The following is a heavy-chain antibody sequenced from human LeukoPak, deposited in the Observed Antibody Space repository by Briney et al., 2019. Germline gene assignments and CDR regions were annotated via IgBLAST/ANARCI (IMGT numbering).Heavy chain of an antibody. D-gene: IGHD4-17*01. J-gene: IGHJ3*02. CDR2: ISSGSSYI. CDR1: GFTFDSYT. V-gene: IGHV3-21*01. CDR3: ARWDYGDYGGSGAFDI. Sequence: GGSLRLSCAASGFTFDSYTMNWVRQAPGKGLEWVSSISSGSSYIYYADSVKGRFTISRDNAKNSLYLQMNSLRDEDTALYYCARWDYGDYGGSGAFDIWGQGTMVTVSS.